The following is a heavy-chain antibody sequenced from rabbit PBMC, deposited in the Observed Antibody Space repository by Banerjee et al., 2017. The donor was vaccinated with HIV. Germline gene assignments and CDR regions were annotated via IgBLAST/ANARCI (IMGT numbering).Heavy chain of an antibody. CDR3: ARDLGGYAGYGDL. Sequence: QEQLGESGGGLVQPEGSLTLTCKASGSDISSNAMRWGRQAAGKGLELIARMNNGDGSTYSASWTNRRVTVYKTSSTAVPLIMTRLTADDTTSYFCARDLGGYAGYGDLWGPGTLVTVS. CDR2: MNNGDGST. J-gene: IGHJ4*01. V-gene: IGHV1S47*01. D-gene: IGHD7-1*01. CDR1: GSDISSNA.